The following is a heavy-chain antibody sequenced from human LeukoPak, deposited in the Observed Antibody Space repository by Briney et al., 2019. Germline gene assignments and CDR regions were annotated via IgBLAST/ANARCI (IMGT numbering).Heavy chain of an antibody. CDR1: GGSISSYY. Sequence: SETLSLTCTVSGGSISSYYWSWIRQPPGKGLEWIGYIYYSGSTNYNPSLKSRVTISVDTSKNQFSLKLSTVTAADTAVYYCARGNSDSSGYYLDYWGQGTLVTVSS. V-gene: IGHV4-59*01. J-gene: IGHJ4*02. CDR3: ARGNSDSSGYYLDY. D-gene: IGHD3-22*01. CDR2: IYYSGST.